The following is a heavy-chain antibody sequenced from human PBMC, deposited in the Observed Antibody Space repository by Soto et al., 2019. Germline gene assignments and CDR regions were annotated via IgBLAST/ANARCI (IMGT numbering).Heavy chain of an antibody. CDR2: ISGSGGST. V-gene: IGHV3-23*01. J-gene: IGHJ6*02. D-gene: IGHD2-2*01. Sequence: GGSLRLSCAASGFTFSSYAMSWVRQAPGKGLEWVSAISGSGGSTYYADSVKGRFTISRDNSKNTLYLQMNSLRAEDTAVFYCAKTYCSSTSCSEPYYYYYYGMDVWGQGTTVTVSS. CDR1: GFTFSSYA. CDR3: AKTYCSSTSCSEPYYYYYYGMDV.